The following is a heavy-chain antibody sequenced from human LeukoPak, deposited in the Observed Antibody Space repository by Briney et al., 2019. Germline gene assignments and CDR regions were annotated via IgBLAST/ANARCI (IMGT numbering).Heavy chain of an antibody. D-gene: IGHD3-9*01. CDR3: ATGLRYFDSDFDY. V-gene: IGHV1-24*01. CDR1: GYTLTELS. CDR2: FDPEDGET. Sequence: ASVKVSCKVSGYTLTELSMHWVRQAPGKGLEWMGGFDPEDGETIYAQKFQGRVTMTEDTSTDTAYMELSSLRSEDKAVYYCATGLRYFDSDFDYWGQGTLVTVSS. J-gene: IGHJ4*02.